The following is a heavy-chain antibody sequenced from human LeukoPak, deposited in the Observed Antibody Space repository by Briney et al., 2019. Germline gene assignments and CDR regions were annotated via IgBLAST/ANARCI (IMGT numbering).Heavy chain of an antibody. V-gene: IGHV1-69*13. CDR1: GGTFSSYA. D-gene: IGHD2-21*02. CDR2: IIPIFGTA. CDR3: AREVVTPSAFDI. Sequence: SVKVSCKASGGTFSSYAISWVRQAPGQGLEWMGGIIPIFGTANYAQKFQGRVTITADESTSTAYMELSSLRSEDTAVYYCAREVVTPSAFDIWGQGTMVTVSP. J-gene: IGHJ3*02.